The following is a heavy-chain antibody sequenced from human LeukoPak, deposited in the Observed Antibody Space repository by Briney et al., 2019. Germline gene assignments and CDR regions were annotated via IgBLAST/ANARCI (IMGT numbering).Heavy chain of an antibody. V-gene: IGHV4-59*05. CDR3: ARIAAAGDIDY. CDR2: IYYTGST. CDR1: GGSISSYY. Sequence: KPSETLSLTCTVSGGSISSYYWSWIRQPPGKGLEWIASIYYTGSTYYKPSLKSRVTISVDTSKNQFSLKLISVTAADTTIYYCARIAAAGDIDYWGQGTLVTVSS. J-gene: IGHJ4*02. D-gene: IGHD6-13*01.